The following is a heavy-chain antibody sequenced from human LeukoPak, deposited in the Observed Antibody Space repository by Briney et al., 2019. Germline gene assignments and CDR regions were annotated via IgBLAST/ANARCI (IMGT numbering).Heavy chain of an antibody. CDR3: ARASYGDYAPFDY. J-gene: IGHJ4*02. Sequence: SETLSLTCSVSGGSISPYYWSWLRQPPGKGLEWIGYIYYSGSTNYNPSLKSRVTISVDTSKNQFSLKLSSVTAADTAVYYCARASYGDYAPFDYWGQGTLVTVSS. D-gene: IGHD4-17*01. V-gene: IGHV4-59*01. CDR2: IYYSGST. CDR1: GGSISPYY.